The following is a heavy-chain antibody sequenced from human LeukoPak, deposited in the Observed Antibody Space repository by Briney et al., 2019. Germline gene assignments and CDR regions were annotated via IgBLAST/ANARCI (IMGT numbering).Heavy chain of an antibody. CDR2: ISADSATT. J-gene: IGHJ4*02. V-gene: IGHV3-21*06. CDR1: GFTFSSYG. CDR3: LRGDRRDY. Sequence: GGSLRLSCAASGFTFSSYGMHWVRQAPGKGLEWVSVISADSATTFYADSVKGRFTISRDNAKDSLYLQMNSLRVEDTAVYYCLRGDRRDYWGQGTLVTVSS.